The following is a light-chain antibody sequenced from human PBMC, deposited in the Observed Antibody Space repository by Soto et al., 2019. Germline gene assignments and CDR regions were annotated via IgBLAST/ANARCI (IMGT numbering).Light chain of an antibody. CDR1: QSVSSSY. CDR2: GAS. J-gene: IGKJ4*01. V-gene: IGKV3-20*01. Sequence: EIVLTQSPGTLSLSPGERATLSCRASQSVSSSYLAWYQQKPGQAPRLLIYGASSRATGIPDRFSGSGSGTDFTLTISRLEPEDFATYYCQQADTFPRTFGGGTKVEVK. CDR3: QQADTFPRT.